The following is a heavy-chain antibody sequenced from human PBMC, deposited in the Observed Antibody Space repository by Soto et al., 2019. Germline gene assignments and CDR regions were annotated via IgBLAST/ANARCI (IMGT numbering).Heavy chain of an antibody. CDR3: ARSSGGNFGIIIEGPNWFDP. Sequence: ASVKVSCKAPGDTFTSYYLNWVRQAPGQGLEWMGVINPHGGSTKYAQKFQGRITMTRDTSRSTVYTELSSLRSDDTAIYYCARSSGGNFGIIIEGPNWFDPWGQGTLVTVSS. V-gene: IGHV1-46*01. J-gene: IGHJ5*02. D-gene: IGHD3-3*01. CDR2: INPHGGST. CDR1: GDTFTSYY.